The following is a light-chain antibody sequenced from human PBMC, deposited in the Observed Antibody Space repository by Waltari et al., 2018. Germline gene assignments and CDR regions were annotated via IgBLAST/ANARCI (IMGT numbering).Light chain of an antibody. J-gene: IGLJ3*02. Sequence: YGLTQPPSVSVAPGETASISCGGNDIGSQTVTWYQQKPGQAPVLVVDDGTDRPSGIPERFSGSNSGNTATLTITRVEAGDEADYYCQVWEDSSDHPGVFGGGTKLTVL. V-gene: IGLV3-21*02. CDR3: QVWEDSSDHPGV. CDR1: DIGSQT. CDR2: DGT.